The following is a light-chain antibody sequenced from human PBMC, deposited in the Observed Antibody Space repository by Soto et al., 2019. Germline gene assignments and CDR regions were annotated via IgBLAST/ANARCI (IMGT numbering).Light chain of an antibody. CDR1: SSDVGGYNY. Sequence: ALTQPPSASGSPGQSVTISCTGTSSDVGGYNYVSWYQQHPGKAPKLMISEVSKRPSGVPDRFSGSKSGNTASLTVSGLQAEDEADYYCSSYAGSNNLGVFGTGTKLTVL. V-gene: IGLV2-8*01. CDR3: SSYAGSNNLGV. J-gene: IGLJ1*01. CDR2: EVS.